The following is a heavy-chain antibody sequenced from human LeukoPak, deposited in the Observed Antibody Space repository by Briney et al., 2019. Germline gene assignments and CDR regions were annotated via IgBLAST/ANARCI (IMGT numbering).Heavy chain of an antibody. Sequence: SETLSLTCTVSGGSISSSRYYWGWIRQPPGKGLEWIGSIYYTGSTYYNPSLKSRVTISVDTSKNQFSLRLSSVTAADTAVYYCARRARWAQDFDYWGQGTLVTVSS. V-gene: IGHV4-39*07. CDR2: IYYTGST. CDR3: ARRARWAQDFDY. D-gene: IGHD5-24*01. J-gene: IGHJ4*02. CDR1: GGSISSSRYY.